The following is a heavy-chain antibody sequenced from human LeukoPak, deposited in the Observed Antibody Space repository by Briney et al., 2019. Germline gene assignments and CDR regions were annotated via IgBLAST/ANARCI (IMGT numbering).Heavy chain of an antibody. D-gene: IGHD3-10*01. Sequence: GGSLRLSCAASGFTFSSYAMSWVRQAPGKGLEWVSAISGSGGSTYYADSVRGRFTISRDNSKNTLYLQMNSLRAEDTAVYYCAKDRDYRELWFGESFDYWGQGTLVTVSS. CDR3: AKDRDYRELWFGESFDY. CDR2: ISGSGGST. V-gene: IGHV3-23*01. J-gene: IGHJ4*02. CDR1: GFTFSSYA.